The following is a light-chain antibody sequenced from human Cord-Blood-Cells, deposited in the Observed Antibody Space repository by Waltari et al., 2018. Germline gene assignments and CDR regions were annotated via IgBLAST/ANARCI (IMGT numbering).Light chain of an antibody. Sequence: DIVMTKSPLSLPVTPGEPASISCKSSQRLQHSNGYNYLDWYLQKPGQSPQLLIYLGSNRSSGVSDRFCGSRSGTDFTLKISRVEAEDVGLDCCMQARQTIFTFAPGTNVDIK. CDR1: QRLQHSNGYNY. V-gene: IGKV2-28*01. CDR3: MQARQTIFT. J-gene: IGKJ3*01. CDR2: LGS.